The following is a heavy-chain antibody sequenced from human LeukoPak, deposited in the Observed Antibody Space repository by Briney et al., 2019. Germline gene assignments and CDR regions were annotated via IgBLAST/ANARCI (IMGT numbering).Heavy chain of an antibody. Sequence: PSETLSLICAVYGQSFCGYYGSWTPQPPGKAREWIGEINHSGSHSQSPSRKGRVTISVDTSKNQFSLKLSSVTAADTAVYYCARLGTDRGIQEEDYWRQGTLVGVSS. CDR2: INHSGSH. J-gene: IGHJ4*02. D-gene: IGHD1-14*01. V-gene: IGHV4-34*01. CDR3: ARLGTDRGIQEEDY. CDR1: GQSFCGYY.